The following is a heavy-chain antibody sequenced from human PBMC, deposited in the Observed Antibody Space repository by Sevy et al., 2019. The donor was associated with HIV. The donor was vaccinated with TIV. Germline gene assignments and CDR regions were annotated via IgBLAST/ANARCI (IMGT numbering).Heavy chain of an antibody. CDR2: INPSGST. J-gene: IGHJ2*01. D-gene: IGHD2-2*01. CDR1: VGSFSGYY. CDR3: ASGGKAIIPSPALGLVPGTEHWGIDL. Sequence: SETLSLTCAVYVGSFSGYYWTWIRQSPGKGLEWIGEINPSGSTNYNPSLKSRVTISVDTSKNQFSLKLNSVTAADPVVYYCASGGKAIIPSPALGLVPGTEHWGIDLSGRCTMVTVSS. V-gene: IGHV4-34*01.